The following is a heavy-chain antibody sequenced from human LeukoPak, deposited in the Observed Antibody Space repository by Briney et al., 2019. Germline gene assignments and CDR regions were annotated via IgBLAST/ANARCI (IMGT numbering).Heavy chain of an antibody. J-gene: IGHJ2*01. V-gene: IGHV4-34*01. D-gene: IGHD4-11*01. Sequence: SETLSLTCAVYGGSFSGYYWSWIRQPPGKGLEWIGEINHSRSTNYNPSLKSRVTISVDTSKNQFSLKLSSVTAADTAVYYCAREEDYSNSGYWYFDLWGRGTLVTVSS. CDR3: AREEDYSNSGYWYFDL. CDR1: GGSFSGYY. CDR2: INHSRST.